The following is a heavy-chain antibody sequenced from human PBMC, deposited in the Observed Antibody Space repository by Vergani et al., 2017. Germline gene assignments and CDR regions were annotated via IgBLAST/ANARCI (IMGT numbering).Heavy chain of an antibody. CDR1: GFTFSSYW. V-gene: IGHV3-74*01. Sequence: EVQLLESGGGLVQPGGSLRLSCAASGFTFSSYWMHWVRQAPGKGLVWVSRINSDGSSTSYADSVKGRFTISRDNAKNTLYLQMNSLRAEDTAVYYCAKESRFLEWLLFLPFDYWGQGTLVTVSS. D-gene: IGHD3-3*01. CDR3: AKESRFLEWLLFLPFDY. CDR2: INSDGSST. J-gene: IGHJ4*02.